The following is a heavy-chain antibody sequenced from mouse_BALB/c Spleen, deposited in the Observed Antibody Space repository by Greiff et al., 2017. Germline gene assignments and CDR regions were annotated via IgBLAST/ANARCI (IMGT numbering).Heavy chain of an antibody. CDR3: AKNWDGYYGAMDY. CDR1: GFSLTSYG. D-gene: IGHD2-3*01. V-gene: IGHV2-5-1*01. J-gene: IGHJ4*01. CDR2: IWRGGST. Sequence: QVQLKESGPSLVQPSQSLSITCTVSGFSLTSYGVHWVRQSPGKGLEWLGVIWRGGSTDYNAAFMSRLSITKDNSKSQVFFKMNSLQADDTAIYYCAKNWDGYYGAMDYWGQGTSVTVSS.